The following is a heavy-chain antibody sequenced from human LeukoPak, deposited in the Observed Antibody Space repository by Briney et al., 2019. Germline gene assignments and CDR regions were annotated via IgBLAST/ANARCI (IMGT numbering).Heavy chain of an antibody. Sequence: GGSLRLSCAASGFTFSSFWIHWVRQAPGKGLVWVSRINSDGSSTTYADSVKGRFTISRDNAKNTVYLQMNSLRAEDTAVYYCARGGDGYSYGIWGQGTLVTVSS. CDR1: GFTFSSFW. D-gene: IGHD5-18*01. V-gene: IGHV3-74*01. J-gene: IGHJ4*02. CDR2: INSDGSST. CDR3: ARGGDGYSYGI.